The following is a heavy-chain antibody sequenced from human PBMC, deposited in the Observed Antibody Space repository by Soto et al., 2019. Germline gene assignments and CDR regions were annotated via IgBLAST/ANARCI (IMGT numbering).Heavy chain of an antibody. D-gene: IGHD3-16*01. J-gene: IGHJ3*02. Sequence: QVQLQESGPGLVKPSETLSLTCTVSGASVSSSSDYWSWIRQPPGKGLEWIGYIYHIRSTKSYPSLKRRVTISVDTSKSQFSLRLRSVTAADTAVYYCARGRLGDAFDIWGQGTMVTVSS. CDR3: ARGRLGDAFDI. CDR1: GASVSSSSDY. V-gene: IGHV4-61*01. CDR2: IYHIRST.